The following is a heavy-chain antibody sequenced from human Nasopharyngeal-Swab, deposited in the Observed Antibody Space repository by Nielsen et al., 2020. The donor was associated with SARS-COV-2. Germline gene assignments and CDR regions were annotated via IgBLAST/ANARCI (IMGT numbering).Heavy chain of an antibody. V-gene: IGHV3-30*03. CDR3: ARGAVAGPNAFDI. J-gene: IGHJ3*02. Sequence: GGSLRLSCAASGFTFSSFGMHWVRQAPGKGLEWVAFISYDGSIQYYADSVKDRFTISRDNSKNTLYLQMNSLRPEDTAVYYCARGAVAGPNAFDIWGQGTMVIVSP. CDR2: ISYDGSIQ. D-gene: IGHD6-19*01. CDR1: GFTFSSFG.